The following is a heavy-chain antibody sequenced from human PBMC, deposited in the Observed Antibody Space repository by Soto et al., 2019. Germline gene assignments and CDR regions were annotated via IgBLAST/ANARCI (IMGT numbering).Heavy chain of an antibody. CDR3: AADSQESTYGSGSSLFDP. D-gene: IGHD3-10*01. J-gene: IGHJ5*02. CDR1: GFTFTSSA. Sequence: QMQLVQSGPEVKKPGTSVKVSCKASGFTFTSSAMQWVRQARGQRLEWIGWIVVGSGNTNYAQKFQERVTITRDMSTSTAYMELSSLRSEDTAVYYCAADSQESTYGSGSSLFDPWGQGTLVTVSS. CDR2: IVVGSGNT. V-gene: IGHV1-58*02.